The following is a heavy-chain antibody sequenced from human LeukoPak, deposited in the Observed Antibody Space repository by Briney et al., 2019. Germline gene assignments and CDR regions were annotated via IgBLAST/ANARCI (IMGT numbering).Heavy chain of an antibody. CDR3: ARDRRSYSSGWYLDYGFDY. CDR1: GFTFSSYA. CDR2: ISYDGSNK. D-gene: IGHD6-19*01. V-gene: IGHV3-30*04. Sequence: GGSLRLSCAASGFTFSSYAMHWVRQAPGKGLEWVAVISYDGSNKYYADSVKGRFTISRDNSKNTLYLQMNSLGAEDTAVYYCARDRRSYSSGWYLDYGFDYWGQGTLVTVSS. J-gene: IGHJ4*02.